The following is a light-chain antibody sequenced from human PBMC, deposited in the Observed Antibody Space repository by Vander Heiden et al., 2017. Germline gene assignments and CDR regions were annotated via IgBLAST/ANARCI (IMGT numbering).Light chain of an antibody. Sequence: DIVLTQSPATLSLSPGERATLSCRASQSVSSYLGWYQQKPGQAPRLLIYDASNRANGIPDRFSGSGSGTDFTLTSSSLEPEDFAVYYWQQCSNSRTFGQGTKVEIK. CDR2: DAS. J-gene: IGKJ1*01. V-gene: IGKV3-11*01. CDR3: QQCSNSRT. CDR1: QSVSSY.